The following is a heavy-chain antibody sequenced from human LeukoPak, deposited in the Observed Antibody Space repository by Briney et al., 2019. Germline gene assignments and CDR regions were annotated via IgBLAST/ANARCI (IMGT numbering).Heavy chain of an antibody. V-gene: IGHV4-59*01. J-gene: IGHJ4*02. CDR3: ARASSYYDSSGYYPFDY. Sequence: PSETLSLTCTVSGGSLSDYYWTWVRQPPGKGLEWIGYIYYSGSTNYNPSLKSRVTISVDTSKNQFSLKLSSVTAADTAVYYCARASSYYDSSGYYPFDYWGQGTLVTVSS. CDR1: GGSLSDYY. D-gene: IGHD3-22*01. CDR2: IYYSGST.